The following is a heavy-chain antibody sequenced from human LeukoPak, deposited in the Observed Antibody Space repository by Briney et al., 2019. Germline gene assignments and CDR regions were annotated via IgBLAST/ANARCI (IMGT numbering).Heavy chain of an antibody. CDR3: ARDLSDYYGSGSYRPIDAFDI. D-gene: IGHD3-10*01. V-gene: IGHV4-34*01. CDR1: GGSFSGYY. CDR2: INHSGSP. J-gene: IGHJ3*02. Sequence: SETLSLTCAVYGGSFSGYYWSWIRQPPGKGLEWIGEINHSGSPNYNPSLKSRVTISIDTSKNQFSLKLSPVTAADTAVYYCARDLSDYYGSGSYRPIDAFDIWGQGTMVTVSS.